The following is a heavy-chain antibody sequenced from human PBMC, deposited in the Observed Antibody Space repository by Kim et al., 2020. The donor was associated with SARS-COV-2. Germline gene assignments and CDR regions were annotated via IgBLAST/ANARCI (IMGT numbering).Heavy chain of an antibody. CDR1: GFTFSSYA. Sequence: GGSLRLSCAASGFTFSSYAMSWVRQAPGKGLEWVSAISGSGGSTYYADSVKGRFTISRDNSKNTLYLQMNSLRAEDTAVYYCAKEVRDYDILTGSYLSGAFDIWGQGTMVTVSS. V-gene: IGHV3-23*01. D-gene: IGHD3-9*01. CDR2: ISGSGGST. J-gene: IGHJ3*02. CDR3: AKEVRDYDILTGSYLSGAFDI.